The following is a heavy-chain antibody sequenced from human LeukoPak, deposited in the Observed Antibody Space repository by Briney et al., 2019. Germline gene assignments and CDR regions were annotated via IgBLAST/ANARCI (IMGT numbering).Heavy chain of an antibody. CDR2: IYYSGST. CDR1: GGSISSYY. V-gene: IGHV4-59*12. CDR3: ARSGRNIWVYYFDY. Sequence: SETLSLTCTVSGGSISSYYWSWIRQPPGKGLEWIGYIYYSGSTNYNPSLKSRVTISVDTSKNQFSLKLSSVTAADTAVYYCARSGRNIWVYYFDYWGQGTLVTVSS. D-gene: IGHD2-8*01. J-gene: IGHJ4*02.